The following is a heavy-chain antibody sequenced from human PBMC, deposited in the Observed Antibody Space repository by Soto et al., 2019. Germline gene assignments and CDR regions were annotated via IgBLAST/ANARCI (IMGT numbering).Heavy chain of an antibody. Sequence: PSETLSLTCAVYGGSFSGYYWTWIRQPPGTGLEWIGEINHSGSTNYNPSLKSRVTISVDTSKNQFSLKLTSVTAADTVVYYCARDKVTGLFDYWGQGTPVTVSS. CDR1: GGSFSGYY. D-gene: IGHD2-8*02. CDR3: ARDKVTGLFDY. CDR2: INHSGST. V-gene: IGHV4-34*01. J-gene: IGHJ4*02.